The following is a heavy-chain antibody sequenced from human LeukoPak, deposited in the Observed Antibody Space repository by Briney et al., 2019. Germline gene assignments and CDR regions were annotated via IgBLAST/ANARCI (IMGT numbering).Heavy chain of an antibody. D-gene: IGHD3-22*01. Sequence: ASVKVSCKASGGTFSSYAISWVRQAPGQGLEWMGGIIPIFGTANYAQKFQGRVTITTDESTSTAYMELSSLRSEDTAVYYCAATRDSSGNYLFDYWGQGTLVTVSS. CDR2: IIPIFGTA. CDR3: AATRDSSGNYLFDY. CDR1: GGTFSSYA. J-gene: IGHJ4*02. V-gene: IGHV1-69*05.